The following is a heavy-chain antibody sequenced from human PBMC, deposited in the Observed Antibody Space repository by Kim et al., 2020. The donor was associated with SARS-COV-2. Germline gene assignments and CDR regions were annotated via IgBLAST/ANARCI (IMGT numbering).Heavy chain of an antibody. CDR3: ARDPERYYDFWRGYHYYYGMDV. CDR2: IWYDGSNK. CDR1: VFTFSSYG. D-gene: IGHD3-3*01. V-gene: IGHV3-33*01. Sequence: GGSLRLSCAASVFTFSSYGMHWVRQAPGKGLEWVAVIWYDGSNKYYADSVKGRFTISRDNSKNTLYLQMNSLRVEDTAVYYCARDPERYYDFWRGYHYYYGMDVWGQGTTVTVSS. J-gene: IGHJ6*02.